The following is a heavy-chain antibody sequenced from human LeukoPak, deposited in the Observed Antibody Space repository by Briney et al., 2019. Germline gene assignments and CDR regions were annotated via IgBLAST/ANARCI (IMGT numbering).Heavy chain of an antibody. D-gene: IGHD2-2*01. Sequence: ASVKVSCKASGYTFTSYDINWVRQATGQGLEWMGWMNPNSGNTGYAQKFQGRVTITRNTSISTAYMELSSLRSEDTAVYYCARVIHRGYCSSTSCYAFDIWGQGTMVTVSS. CDR2: MNPNSGNT. V-gene: IGHV1-8*03. CDR3: ARVIHRGYCSSTSCYAFDI. CDR1: GYTFTSYD. J-gene: IGHJ3*02.